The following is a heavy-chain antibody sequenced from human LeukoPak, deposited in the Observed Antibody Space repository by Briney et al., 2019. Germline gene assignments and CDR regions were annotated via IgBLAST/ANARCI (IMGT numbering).Heavy chain of an antibody. CDR3: ARDSSGWYGDAFDI. CDR1: GGSISTFY. D-gene: IGHD6-19*01. Sequence: SETLSLTCTVSGGSISTFYRSRIRQPAGKGLEWIGRIYTSGSTNSNPSLKSRVTMSVDTSKNQFSLKLSSVTAADTAVYYCARDSSGWYGDAFDIWGQGTMVTVSS. J-gene: IGHJ3*02. V-gene: IGHV4-4*07. CDR2: IYTSGST.